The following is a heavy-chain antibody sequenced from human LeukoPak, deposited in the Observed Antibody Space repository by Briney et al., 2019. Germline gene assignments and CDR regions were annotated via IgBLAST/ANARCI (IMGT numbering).Heavy chain of an antibody. Sequence: GGSLRLSCAASGFTFSSYSMNWVRQAPGKGLEWLSYISSSRSTIYYADSVKGRFTISRDNAKNSLYLQMNSMRAEDTAVYYCAREYCSSTSCLYDYWGQGTLVTVSS. CDR3: AREYCSSTSCLYDY. J-gene: IGHJ4*02. CDR2: ISSSRSTI. CDR1: GFTFSSYS. D-gene: IGHD2-2*01. V-gene: IGHV3-48*01.